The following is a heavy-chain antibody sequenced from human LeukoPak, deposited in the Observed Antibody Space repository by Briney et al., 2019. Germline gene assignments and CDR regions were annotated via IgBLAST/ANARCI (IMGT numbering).Heavy chain of an antibody. J-gene: IGHJ6*03. CDR2: FDPEDGET. CDR1: GYTLTELS. D-gene: IGHD3-10*01. CDR3: ARDQGQLWFGAYYYYYMDV. Sequence: ASVKVSCKVSGYTLTELSMHWVRQAPGKGLEWMGGFDPEDGETIYAQKFQGRVTVTEDTSTDTAYMELSSLRSEDTAVYYCARDQGQLWFGAYYYYYMDVWGKGTTVTVSS. V-gene: IGHV1-24*01.